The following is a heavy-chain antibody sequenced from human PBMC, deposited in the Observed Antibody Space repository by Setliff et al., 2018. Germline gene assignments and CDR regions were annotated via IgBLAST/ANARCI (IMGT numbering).Heavy chain of an antibody. Sequence: SETLSLTCTVSGASISGNSYYWVWIRQPPGKGLEWIASTYYGGNTYDNPSLKSRVTMSVDTSKSQFSLKLTSVTAADTAVYYCARDRGSNNSPEDLDYWGLGTLVTVSS. CDR3: ARDRGSNNSPEDLDY. J-gene: IGHJ4*02. CDR2: TYYGGNT. CDR1: GASISGNSYY. D-gene: IGHD1-1*01. V-gene: IGHV4-39*07.